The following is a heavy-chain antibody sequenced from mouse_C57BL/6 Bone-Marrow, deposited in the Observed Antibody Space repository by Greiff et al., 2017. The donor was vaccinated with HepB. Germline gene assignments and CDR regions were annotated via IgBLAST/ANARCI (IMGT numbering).Heavy chain of an antibody. CDR3: AEYYYGSSYGAMDY. V-gene: IGHV1-66*01. CDR1: GYSFTSYY. D-gene: IGHD1-1*01. Sequence: QVQLKQSGPELVKPGASVKISCKASGYSFTSYYIHWVKPRPGQGLEWSGWIYPGSGNTKYNEKFKGKATLTADTSSSTAYMQLSSLTSEDSAVYYCAEYYYGSSYGAMDYWGQGTSVTVSS. J-gene: IGHJ4*01. CDR2: IYPGSGNT.